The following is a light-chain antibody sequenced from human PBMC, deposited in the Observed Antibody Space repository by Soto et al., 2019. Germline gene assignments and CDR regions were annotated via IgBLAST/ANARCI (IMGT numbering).Light chain of an antibody. Sequence: QSALTQPPSASGSPGQSVTISCTGTSSDVGGYNYVSWYQQHPGKAPKFLIFEVSRRPSGVPDGFSGSKSGNTASLTVSGLQADDEADYYCSSYAGSNNPVIFGGGTKRTVL. J-gene: IGLJ2*01. CDR2: EVS. V-gene: IGLV2-8*01. CDR3: SSYAGSNNPVI. CDR1: SSDVGGYNY.